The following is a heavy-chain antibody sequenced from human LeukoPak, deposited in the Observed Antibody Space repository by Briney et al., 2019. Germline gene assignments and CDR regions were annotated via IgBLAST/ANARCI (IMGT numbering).Heavy chain of an antibody. V-gene: IGHV3-7*03. J-gene: IGHJ4*02. CDR2: IKQDGSET. CDR3: ARVYSHTITMVRGVIGG. D-gene: IGHD3-10*01. CDR1: GFTFSSYW. Sequence: PGGSLRLSCAASGFTFSSYWMSWVRQAPGRGLEWVANIKQDGSETYYVDSVKGRFTISRDNAKNSLYLQMNSLRAEDTAVYYCARVYSHTITMVRGVIGGWGQGTVVTVPS.